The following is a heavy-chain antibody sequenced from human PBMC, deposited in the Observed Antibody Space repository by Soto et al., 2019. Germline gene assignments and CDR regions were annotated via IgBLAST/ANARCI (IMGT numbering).Heavy chain of an antibody. CDR3: ARDDYDSSGYSTLQIDY. CDR2: IWYDGSNK. CDR1: GFTFSSYA. Sequence: PGGSLRLSCAASGFTFSSYAMSWVRQAPGKGLEWVAVIWYDGSNKYYADSVKGRFTISRDNSKNTLYLQMNSLRAEDTAVYYCARDDYDSSGYSTLQIDYWGQGTLVTVSS. J-gene: IGHJ4*02. D-gene: IGHD3-22*01. V-gene: IGHV3-33*08.